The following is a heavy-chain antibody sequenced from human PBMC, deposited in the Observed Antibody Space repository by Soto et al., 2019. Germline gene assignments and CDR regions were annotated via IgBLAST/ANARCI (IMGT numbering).Heavy chain of an antibody. V-gene: IGHV3-48*01. CDR3: ARARLENWFDP. CDR1: GFTFSSYS. D-gene: IGHD3-16*01. Sequence: GGSLRLSCAASGFTFSSYSMNWVRQAPGKGLEWVSYISSSSSTIYYADSVKGRFTISRDNAKKSLYLQMNSLRAEDTAVYYCARARLENWFDPWGQGTLVTVSS. CDR2: ISSSSSTI. J-gene: IGHJ5*02.